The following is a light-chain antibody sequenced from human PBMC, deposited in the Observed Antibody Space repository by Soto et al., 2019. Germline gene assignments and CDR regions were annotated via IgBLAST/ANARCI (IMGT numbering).Light chain of an antibody. CDR3: QVWDSSSDHPYVV. CDR2: YDS. J-gene: IGLJ2*01. V-gene: IGLV3-21*04. Sequence: YELTQPPSVSVAPGKTARITCGGNNIGSKSVHWYQQKPGQAPVLVIYYDSDRPSGIPERFSGSNSGNTATLTISRVEAGDEADYYCQVWDSSSDHPYVVFGGGTKLTVL. CDR1: NIGSKS.